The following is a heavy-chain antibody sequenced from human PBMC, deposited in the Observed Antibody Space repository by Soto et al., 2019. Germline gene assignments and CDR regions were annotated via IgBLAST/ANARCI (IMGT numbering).Heavy chain of an antibody. CDR3: ARDVNAEPFDI. Sequence: GSLRLSCAGSGFPFSRYWMHWVRQVPGKGLMWVANVVPDGSGTTYADSVKGRFTISRDNATNMLYLQMTSLRVEDTALYYCARDVNAEPFDIWGQGTLVTVSS. J-gene: IGHJ4*02. CDR1: GFPFSRYW. CDR2: VVPDGSGT. V-gene: IGHV3-74*01.